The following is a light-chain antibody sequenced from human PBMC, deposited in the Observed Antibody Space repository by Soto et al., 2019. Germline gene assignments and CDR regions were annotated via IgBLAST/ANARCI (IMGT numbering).Light chain of an antibody. V-gene: IGKV1-5*01. CDR3: QHYNSYSEA. J-gene: IGKJ1*01. CDR1: QIIGTW. CDR2: GSS. Sequence: DIQMTQSPSTLSVSVGDRVTITCRASQIIGTWLAWYQQKPGKAPKVLIYGSSTLQSGVPSRFSGSGSGTEFTPTTSSLQPDDFAAYYCQHYNSYSEAFGQGTKVDIK.